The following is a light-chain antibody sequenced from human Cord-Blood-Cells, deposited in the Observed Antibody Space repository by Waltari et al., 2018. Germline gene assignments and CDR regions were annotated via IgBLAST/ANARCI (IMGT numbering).Light chain of an antibody. Sequence: SSELTQDPAVSVALGQTVRITCQGDSRRSYYASWYQQKPGQAPVLVIYGKNNRPSGIPNRFSGSSSGNTASLTITGARAEDEADYYCNSRDSSGNHWVFGGGTKLTVL. J-gene: IGLJ3*02. CDR1: SRRSYY. V-gene: IGLV3-19*01. CDR2: GKN. CDR3: NSRDSSGNHWV.